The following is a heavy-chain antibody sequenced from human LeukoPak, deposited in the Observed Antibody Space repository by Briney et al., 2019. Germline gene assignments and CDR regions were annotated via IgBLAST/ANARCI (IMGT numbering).Heavy chain of an antibody. CDR1: GGSISSSSYY. CDR3: ARSFTYYYDSSGDFFDY. J-gene: IGHJ4*02. V-gene: IGHV4-39*07. CDR2: IYYSGST. Sequence: SETLSLTCTVSGGSISSSSYYWGWIRQPPGKGLEWIGSIYYSGSTYDNPSPKSRVTISVDTSKNQFSLKLSSVTAADTAVYYCARSFTYYYDSSGDFFDYWGQGTLVTVSS. D-gene: IGHD3-22*01.